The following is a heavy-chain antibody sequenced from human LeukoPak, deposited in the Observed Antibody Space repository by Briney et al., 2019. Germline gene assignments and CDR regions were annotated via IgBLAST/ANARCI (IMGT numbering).Heavy chain of an antibody. CDR3: ARGGVGATTYVWFDP. CDR2: IKRTTEGGTT. D-gene: IGHD1-26*01. J-gene: IGHJ5*02. CDR1: GLTFNKAW. V-gene: IGHV3-15*01. Sequence: GGSLRLSCAASGLTFNKAWMSWVRQAPGKGLEWVGRIKRTTEGGTTEYAALVNGRFTISRDDSKNMLFLQMSSLRSEDTAVYYCARGGVGATTYVWFDPWGQGTLVTVSS.